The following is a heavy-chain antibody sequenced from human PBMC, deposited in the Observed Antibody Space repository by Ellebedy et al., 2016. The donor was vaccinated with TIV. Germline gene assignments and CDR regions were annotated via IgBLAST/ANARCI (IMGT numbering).Heavy chain of an antibody. J-gene: IGHJ4*02. V-gene: IGHV3-33*06. CDR1: EFTFRTYW. D-gene: IGHD1-26*01. Sequence: GESLKISCAAFEFTFRTYWMSWLRQAPGKGLEWVAVIWYDGSNKYYADSVKGRFTISRDNSKNTLYLQMNSLRAKDTAVYYCAKRPYSGSYYGYFDYWGQGTLVTVSS. CDR3: AKRPYSGSYYGYFDY. CDR2: IWYDGSNK.